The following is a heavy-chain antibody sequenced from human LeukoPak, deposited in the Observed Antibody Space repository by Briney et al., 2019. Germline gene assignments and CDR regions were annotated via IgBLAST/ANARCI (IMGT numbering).Heavy chain of an antibody. J-gene: IGHJ4*02. V-gene: IGHV3-30*02. CDR2: IRYDGSNK. CDR1: GFTFSSYG. Sequence: GGSLRLSCAASGFTFSSYGMHWVRQAPGKGLEWVAFIRYDGSNKYYADSVKGRFTISRDNSKNTLYLQMNSLRAEDTAVYYCAKDNRYFDFYFDYWGQGTLVTVSS. D-gene: IGHD3-9*01. CDR3: AKDNRYFDFYFDY.